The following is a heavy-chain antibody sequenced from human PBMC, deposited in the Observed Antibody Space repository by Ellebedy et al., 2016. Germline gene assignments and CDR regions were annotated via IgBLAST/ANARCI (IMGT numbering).Heavy chain of an antibody. Sequence: ASVKVSXXASGYTFTGYYMHWVRQAPGQGLEWMGWINPNSGGTNYAQKFQGRVTMTRDTSISTAYMELSRLRSDDTAVYYCAREDCSSTSCRSGWFNPWGQGTLVTVSS. CDR2: INPNSGGT. D-gene: IGHD2-2*01. CDR1: GYTFTGYY. CDR3: AREDCSSTSCRSGWFNP. V-gene: IGHV1-2*02. J-gene: IGHJ5*02.